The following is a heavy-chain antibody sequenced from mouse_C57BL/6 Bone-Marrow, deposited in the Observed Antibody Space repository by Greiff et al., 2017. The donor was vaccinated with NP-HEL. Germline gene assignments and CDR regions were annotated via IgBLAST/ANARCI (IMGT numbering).Heavy chain of an antibody. Sequence: EVKLVESGGGLVKPGGSLKLSCAASGFTFSDYGMHWVRQAPEKGLEWVAYISSGSSTIYYADTVKGRFTISRDNAKNTMFLQMTSLRSEATAMYYCASSITTVVAPFDYWGQGTTLTVSS. V-gene: IGHV5-17*01. D-gene: IGHD1-1*01. CDR1: GFTFSDYG. J-gene: IGHJ2*01. CDR2: ISSGSSTI. CDR3: ASSITTVVAPFDY.